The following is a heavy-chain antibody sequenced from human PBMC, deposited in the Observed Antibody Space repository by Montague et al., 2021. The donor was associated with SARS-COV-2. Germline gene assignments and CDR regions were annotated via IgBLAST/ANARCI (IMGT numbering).Heavy chain of an antibody. V-gene: IGHV4-39*01. CDR3: AGRVVVPAAIGHWYFDL. J-gene: IGHJ2*01. CDR1: GGSISSSSYH. Sequence: SETLSLTCTVSGGSISSSSYHWGWIRQPPGKGLEWIGSIYYSGSTYYNPSLKSRVTISVDTSKNQFSLKLSSVTAADTAVYYCAGRVVVPAAIGHWYFDLWGRGTLVTVSS. CDR2: IYYSGST. D-gene: IGHD2-2*02.